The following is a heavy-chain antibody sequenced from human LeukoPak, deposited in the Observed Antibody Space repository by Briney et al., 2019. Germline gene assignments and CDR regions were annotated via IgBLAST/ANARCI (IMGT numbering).Heavy chain of an antibody. CDR1: GFTFSDYY. CDR2: ISGSGGST. CDR3: AKSVGFGDEGY. J-gene: IGHJ4*02. V-gene: IGHV3-23*01. Sequence: GGSLRLSCAASGFTFSDYYMSWIRQAPGKGLEWVSAISGSGGSTYYADSVKGRFTISRDNSKNTLYLQMNSLRAEDTAVYYCAKSVGFGDEGYWGQGTLVTVSS. D-gene: IGHD3-10*01.